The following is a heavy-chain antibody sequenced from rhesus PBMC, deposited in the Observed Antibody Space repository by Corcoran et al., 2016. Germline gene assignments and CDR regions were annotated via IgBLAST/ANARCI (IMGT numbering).Heavy chain of an antibody. D-gene: IGHD6-25*01. J-gene: IGHJ4*01. CDR2: IDSSGST. CDR3: ARDAHGYSGSWNYFDY. CDR1: GGSISGYW. Sequence: QLQLQESGPGLVKPSETLSLTCAVSGGSISGYWWSWIRQPPGKGLEWIGRIDSSGSTDYNPSLKSRVTISRDTSKNQFSLKLSSVTTADTAVYYCARDAHGYSGSWNYFDYWGQGVLVTVSS. V-gene: IGHV4-160*01.